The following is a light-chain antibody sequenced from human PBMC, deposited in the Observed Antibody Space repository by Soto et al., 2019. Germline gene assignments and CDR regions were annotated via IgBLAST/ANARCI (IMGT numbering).Light chain of an antibody. CDR2: GAS. CDR1: QSVSSN. Sequence: EIVMTQSPATLSVSPGERATLSCRASQSVSSNLAWYQQKPGQAPRLLIYGASTRATGIPARFSGSGSGTEFTLTISSLQSEDFAVYYCQHYNYWPPYTFGKGTKLEIK. CDR3: QHYNYWPPYT. J-gene: IGKJ2*01. V-gene: IGKV3-15*01.